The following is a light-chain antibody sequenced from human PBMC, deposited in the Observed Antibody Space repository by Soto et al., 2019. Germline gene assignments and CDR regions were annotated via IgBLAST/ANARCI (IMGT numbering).Light chain of an antibody. CDR2: GAS. V-gene: IGKV3-20*01. CDR1: QSVTTKY. Sequence: IVLTQSPGTLSLFPGERATLSCRASQSVTTKYLAWYQQKPGQSPRLLIYGASSRATGIPDRFSGSGSGTDFTLTISRLEPEDFAVYYCQQYGGSPRYSFGQGTKLEIK. J-gene: IGKJ2*03. CDR3: QQYGGSPRYS.